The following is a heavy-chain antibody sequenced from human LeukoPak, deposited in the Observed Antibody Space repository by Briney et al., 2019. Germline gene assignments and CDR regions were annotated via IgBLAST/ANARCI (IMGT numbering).Heavy chain of an antibody. CDR2: ISYSGST. J-gene: IGHJ6*02. CDR3: ARDSYYYGLDV. Sequence: PSETLSLTCTVSGGSISNYYWTWIRQPPGKGLEWIGYISYSGSTNYNPSLKSRVTILIDTSKNQFSLKLSSLTAADTAVYYCARDSYYYGLDVWSQGTTVSVSS. V-gene: IGHV4-59*08. CDR1: GGSISNYY. D-gene: IGHD2-21*01.